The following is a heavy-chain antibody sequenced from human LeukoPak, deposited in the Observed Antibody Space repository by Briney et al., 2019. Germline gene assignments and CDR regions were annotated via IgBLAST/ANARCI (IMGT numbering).Heavy chain of an antibody. CDR2: IKQDGSEK. CDR3: ARDEIVVVPAAIEYYYYYYGMDV. J-gene: IGHJ6*02. CDR1: GFTFSSYW. V-gene: IGHV3-7*01. D-gene: IGHD2-2*01. Sequence: GGSLRLSCAASGFTFSSYWTSWVRQAPGKGLEWVANIKQDGSEKYYVDSVKGRFTISRGNAENSLYLQMNSLRAEDTAVYYCARDEIVVVPAAIEYYYYYYGMDVWGQGTTVTVSS.